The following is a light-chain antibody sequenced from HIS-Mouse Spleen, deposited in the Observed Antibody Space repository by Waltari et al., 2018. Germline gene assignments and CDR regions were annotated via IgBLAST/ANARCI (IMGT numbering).Light chain of an antibody. J-gene: IGLJ1*01. Sequence: SYELTQPPSVSVSPGQTASITCSGDKLGDKYACWYQQKPGQSPVLVIYQDSKRPSGSPERFSGSNSGNTATLTISGTQAMDEADYYCQACDSSTAVFGTGTKVTVL. V-gene: IGLV3-1*01. CDR3: QACDSSTAV. CDR2: QDS. CDR1: KLGDKY.